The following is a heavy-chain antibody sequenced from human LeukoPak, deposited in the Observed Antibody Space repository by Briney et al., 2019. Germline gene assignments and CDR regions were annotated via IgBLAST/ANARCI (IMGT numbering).Heavy chain of an antibody. CDR2: IRYDGSNK. V-gene: IGHV3-30*02. J-gene: IGHJ5*02. D-gene: IGHD2-2*01. CDR3: AKDSAYQLLLYNWFDP. Sequence: GGSLRLSCAASGFTFSSYGMHWVRRAPGKGLEWVAFIRYDGSNKCYADSVKGRFTISRDNSKNTLYLQMNSLRAEDTAVYYCAKDSAYQLLLYNWFDPWGQGTLVTVSS. CDR1: GFTFSSYG.